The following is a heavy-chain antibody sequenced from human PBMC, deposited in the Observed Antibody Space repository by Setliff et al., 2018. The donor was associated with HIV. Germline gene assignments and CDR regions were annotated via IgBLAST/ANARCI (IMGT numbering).Heavy chain of an antibody. J-gene: IGHJ4*02. D-gene: IGHD2-15*01. CDR2: ISSSSSYI. Sequence: GGSLRLSCAASGFTFSSYSMNWVRQAPGKGLEWVSSISSSSSYIYYADSVKGRFTISRDNAKNSLYLQMNSLRAEDTAVYYCARDFCGSSCSSGYGYFDHWGQGTLVTVSS. V-gene: IGHV3-21*01. CDR1: GFTFSSYS. CDR3: ARDFCGSSCSSGYGYFDH.